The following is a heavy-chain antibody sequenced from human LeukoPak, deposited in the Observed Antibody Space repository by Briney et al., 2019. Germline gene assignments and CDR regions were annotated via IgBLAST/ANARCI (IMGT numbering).Heavy chain of an antibody. V-gene: IGHV3-74*01. CDR1: EFAFSSYW. CDR2: MNTDGSTT. Sequence: GGSLRLSCAASEFAFSSYWMHWVRQAPGKGLVWVSRMNTDGSTTTYADSVKGRFTISRDNAKNTLYLQMNSLRAEDTAVYFCERPKHGDYWFDYWGRGTLVTVSS. D-gene: IGHD4-17*01. J-gene: IGHJ4*02. CDR3: ERPKHGDYWFDY.